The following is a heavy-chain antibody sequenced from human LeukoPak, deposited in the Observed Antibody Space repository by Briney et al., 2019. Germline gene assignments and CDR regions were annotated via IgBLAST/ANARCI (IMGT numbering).Heavy chain of an antibody. V-gene: IGHV4-61*01. Sequence: TETLSLTCTVSGGSVNNGNYYWTWIRQPPGKGLEWFGYIYYSGSTSYNTSLKSRVTISADTSENQFSLKLSSVTAADTAIYYCARGGDGEEFDYWGPGTLVTVSS. D-gene: IGHD5-24*01. CDR3: ARGGDGEEFDY. J-gene: IGHJ4*02. CDR1: GGSVNNGNYY. CDR2: IYYSGST.